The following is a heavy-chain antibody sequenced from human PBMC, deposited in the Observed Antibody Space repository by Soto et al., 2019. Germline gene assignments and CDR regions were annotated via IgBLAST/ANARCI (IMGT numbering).Heavy chain of an antibody. CDR1: GGSFSGYY. D-gene: IGHD4-4*01. CDR3: ASTTVTHRIYYYYGMDV. Sequence: SETLSLTCAVYGGSFSGYYWSWIRQPPGKGLEWIGEINHSGSTNYNPSLKSRVTISVDTSKNQFSLKLSSVTAADTAVYYCASTTVTHRIYYYYGMDVWGQGTTVTVSS. CDR2: INHSGST. V-gene: IGHV4-34*01. J-gene: IGHJ6*02.